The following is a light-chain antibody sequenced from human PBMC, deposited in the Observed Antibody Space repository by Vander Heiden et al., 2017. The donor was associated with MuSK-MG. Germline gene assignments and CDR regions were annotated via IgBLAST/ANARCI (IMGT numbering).Light chain of an antibody. J-gene: IGKJ3*01. Sequence: EIVLTQSPATLSVSPGDRATLSCRASQSVGSNLAWYQQKPGQAPRLLIYGASIRATGIPARFSGSGSGTEFTLTISSRQSADFAIYYCQQDDNWPPFTFGHGTKVDIK. V-gene: IGKV3-15*01. CDR2: GAS. CDR1: QSVGSN. CDR3: QQDDNWPPFT.